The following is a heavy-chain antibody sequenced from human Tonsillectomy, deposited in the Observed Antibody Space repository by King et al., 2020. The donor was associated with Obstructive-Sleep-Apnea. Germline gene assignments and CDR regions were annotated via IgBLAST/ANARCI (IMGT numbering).Heavy chain of an antibody. V-gene: IGHV3-21*01. Sequence: ELQLVQSGGGLVKPGGSLRLSCAASGFTFSSYSMNWVRQAPGKGLEWVSSISSSSSYIYYADSVKGRFTISRDNAKNSLYLQMNSLRAEDTAVYYCARDLHDYGGNSDAFDIWGQGTMVTVSS. D-gene: IGHD4-23*01. J-gene: IGHJ3*02. CDR1: GFTFSSYS. CDR3: ARDLHDYGGNSDAFDI. CDR2: ISSSSSYI.